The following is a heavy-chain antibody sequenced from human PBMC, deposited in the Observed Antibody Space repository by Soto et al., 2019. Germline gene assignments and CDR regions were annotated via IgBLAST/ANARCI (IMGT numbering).Heavy chain of an antibody. Sequence: SETLSLTCAVSGYSISSGYYWRWLRQAPGKGLEWIGNIYHSGTTNYNPSLKSRVTVSIDTSKNQFSLKLTSVTAADTSVYYCARTAIVTTNWFDPWGQGTLVTVSS. V-gene: IGHV4-38-2*01. CDR3: ARTAIVTTNWFDP. CDR1: GYSISSGYY. J-gene: IGHJ5*02. CDR2: IYHSGTT. D-gene: IGHD5-12*01.